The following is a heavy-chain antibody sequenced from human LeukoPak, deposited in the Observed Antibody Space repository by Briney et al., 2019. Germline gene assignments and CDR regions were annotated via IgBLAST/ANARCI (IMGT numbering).Heavy chain of an antibody. CDR3: ARERPDSRNLDS. D-gene: IGHD1-14*01. V-gene: IGHV3-66*01. Sequence: PGGSPRLSCAAFGFIVRSNHINWVRQAPGKGLEWVSITYSGDTTYYADSVKGRFIISRDDSKNTLSLQMNDLRVEDTAVYYCARERPDSRNLDSWGRGALVTVSS. CDR2: TYSGDTT. J-gene: IGHJ4*02. CDR1: GFIVRSNH.